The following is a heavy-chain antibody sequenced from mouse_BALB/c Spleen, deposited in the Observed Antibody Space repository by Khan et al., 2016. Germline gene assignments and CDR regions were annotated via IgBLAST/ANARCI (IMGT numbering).Heavy chain of an antibody. Sequence: EVQLQESGPGLVKPSQSLSLTCTVTGYSITSDYAWNWIRQFPGNKLEWMGYISYSGSTSYNPSLKSRISITRNPSKNQFFLQLNSVTTEDTATYYCANNGNFYYAMDYWGQGTSVTVSS. CDR3: ANNGNFYYAMDY. D-gene: IGHD2-1*01. V-gene: IGHV3-2*02. J-gene: IGHJ4*01. CDR1: GYSITSDYA. CDR2: ISYSGST.